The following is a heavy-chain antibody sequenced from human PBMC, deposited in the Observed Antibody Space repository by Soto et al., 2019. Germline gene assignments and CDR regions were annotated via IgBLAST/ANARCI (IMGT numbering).Heavy chain of an antibody. Sequence: SETLSLTCTVSGDSIISSDFYWGWVRQPPGKGLEWIGSIFYLGSSYYNPSLKSRVTTSVDTSKNQFSLRLRSVTAADTALYFCARHSLALRKNNWFDPWGQGIMVTVSS. V-gene: IGHV4-39*01. CDR2: IFYLGSS. J-gene: IGHJ5*02. CDR1: GDSIISSDFY. D-gene: IGHD3-3*02. CDR3: ARHSLALRKNNWFDP.